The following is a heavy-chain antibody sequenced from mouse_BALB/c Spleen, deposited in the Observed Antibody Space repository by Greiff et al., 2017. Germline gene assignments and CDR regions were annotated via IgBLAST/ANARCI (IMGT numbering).Heavy chain of an antibody. CDR3: ARDYYGSSLYWYFDV. J-gene: IGHJ1*01. CDR2: IDPENGNT. D-gene: IGHD1-1*01. V-gene: IGHV14-1*02. CDR1: GFNIKDYY. Sequence: DVQLQESGAELVRPGALVKLSCKASGFNIKDYYMHWVKQRPEQGLEWIGWIDPENGNTIYDPKFQGKASITADTSSNTAYLQLSSLTSEDTAVYYCARDYYGSSLYWYFDVWGAGTTVTVSS.